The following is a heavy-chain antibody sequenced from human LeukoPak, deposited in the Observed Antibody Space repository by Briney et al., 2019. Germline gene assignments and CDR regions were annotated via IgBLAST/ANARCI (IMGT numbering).Heavy chain of an antibody. CDR3: ARHGGSLGYFDN. J-gene: IGHJ4*02. D-gene: IGHD1-26*01. V-gene: IGHV4-59*08. CDR2: VYQSGTT. Sequence: SETLSLTCTVSSGSISTFYWSWIRQPPGKGLEWIGYVYQSGTTSFNPSLKRRVTISADTSKNQFSLRVTSVTAADTAVYYCARHGGSLGYFDNWGQGTLVTVSS. CDR1: SGSISTFY.